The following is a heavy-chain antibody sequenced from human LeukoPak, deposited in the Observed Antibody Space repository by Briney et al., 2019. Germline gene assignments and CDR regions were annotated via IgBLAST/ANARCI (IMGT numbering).Heavy chain of an antibody. CDR1: GGSLSNY. Sequence: LETLSLTCTVSGGSLSNYWSWIRQPPGKGLEWIGFVYYSGATNYNSSLKSRVTISVDTSKNQFSLKLTSVTAADTAVYYCARDGLSWILDSWGQGTLVTVSS. V-gene: IGHV4-59*01. CDR3: ARDGLSWILDS. D-gene: IGHD2-2*03. CDR2: VYYSGAT. J-gene: IGHJ5*01.